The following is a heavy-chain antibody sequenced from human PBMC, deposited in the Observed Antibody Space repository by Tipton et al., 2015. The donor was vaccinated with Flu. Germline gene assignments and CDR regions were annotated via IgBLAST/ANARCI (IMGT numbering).Heavy chain of an antibody. CDR2: ISSSGNTI. D-gene: IGHD7-27*01. CDR1: GFTFSSYE. Sequence: EASGFTFSSYEMNWVRQAPGKGLEWLSYISSSGNTISYADSVRGRITISRDNTKKSLYLQLNSLRAEDTAIYYCATLTGDDYWGQGIMVTVSS. J-gene: IGHJ4*02. CDR3: ATLTGDDY. V-gene: IGHV3-48*03.